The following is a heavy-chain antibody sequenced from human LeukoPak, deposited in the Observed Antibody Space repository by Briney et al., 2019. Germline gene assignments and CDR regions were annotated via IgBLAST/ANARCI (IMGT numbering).Heavy chain of an antibody. CDR3: ARVDTTLSYKLDY. CDR2: TYSAGST. D-gene: IGHD1-1*01. V-gene: IGHV3-53*04. Sequence: GGSLRLSCAASAFTVSSNCMIWVRQPPGKGLEWVSVTYSAGSTYNADSVKGRFTISRHNSKNTVYVQMDNLRPEDTAVYYCARVDTTLSYKLDYWGQGTLVTVSS. J-gene: IGHJ4*02. CDR1: AFTVSSNC.